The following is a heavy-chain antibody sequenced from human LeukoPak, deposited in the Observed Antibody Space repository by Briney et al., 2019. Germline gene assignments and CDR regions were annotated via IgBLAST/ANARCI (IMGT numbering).Heavy chain of an antibody. D-gene: IGHD5-12*01. V-gene: IGHV4-30-2*01. Sequence: PSETLSLTCTVSGGSISSGSYSWSWIRQPPGKGLEWIGYIYHSGSTYYNPSLKSRVTISVDRSKNQFSLKLSSVTAADTAVYYCASNSGYDYFLDYWGQGALVTVSS. CDR1: GGSISSGSYS. J-gene: IGHJ4*02. CDR2: IYHSGST. CDR3: ASNSGYDYFLDY.